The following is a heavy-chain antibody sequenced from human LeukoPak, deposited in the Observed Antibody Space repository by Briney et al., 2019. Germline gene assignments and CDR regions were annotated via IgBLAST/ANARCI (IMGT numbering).Heavy chain of an antibody. CDR3: AKDRGDRYCSSTSCSHFDY. CDR1: GFTFSSYA. CDR2: ISGSGGST. D-gene: IGHD2-2*01. V-gene: IGHV3-23*01. J-gene: IGHJ4*02. Sequence: GGSLRLSCAASGFTFSSYAMSWVRQAPGKGLEWVSAISGSGGSTYYADSVKGRFTISRDNSKNTLYLQMNSLRAEDTAVYYCAKDRGDRYCSSTSCSHFDYWGQGTPVTVSS.